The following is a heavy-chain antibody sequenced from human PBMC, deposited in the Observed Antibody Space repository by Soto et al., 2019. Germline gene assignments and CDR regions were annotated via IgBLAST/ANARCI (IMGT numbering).Heavy chain of an antibody. J-gene: IGHJ5*01. CDR1: GYSIRSNDYF. CDR2: VFHTGST. V-gene: IGHV4-30-4*08. Sequence: VQLQESGPGLVKPSQTLSLTCNVSGYSIRSNDYFWNWIRQHPGKGLEWLGYVFHTGSTDYNPSLRSRLSISLDTSKNQFSLRLKSVTAADTAVYYCARSPVRFRWEGGLDSWGQGSLVVVSS. CDR3: ARSPVRFRWEGGLDS. D-gene: IGHD1-26*01.